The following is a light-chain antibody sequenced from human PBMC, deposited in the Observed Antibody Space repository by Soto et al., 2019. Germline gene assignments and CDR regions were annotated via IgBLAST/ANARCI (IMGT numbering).Light chain of an antibody. J-gene: IGKJ3*01. CDR2: AAS. CDR3: QKYSSVPV. V-gene: IGKV1-27*01. Sequence: DIQMTQSPTSLSASVGDRVTITCRASQCIRNFVAWYQQKPGKAPKLLIYAASTLQSGVPSRFIGSGSGTDFTLTSNSLQPEDFATYACQKYSSVPVFGPGTKVEIK. CDR1: QCIRNF.